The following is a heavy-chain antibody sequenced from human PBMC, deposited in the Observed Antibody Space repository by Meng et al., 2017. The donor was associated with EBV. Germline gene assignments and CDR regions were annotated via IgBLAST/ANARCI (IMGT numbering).Heavy chain of an antibody. D-gene: IGHD6-13*01. CDR1: GYTFPGYY. V-gene: IGHV1-2*06. Sequence: VQLVQSGAEVKKPGASVKVSCKASGYTFPGYYMHWVRQAPGQGLEWMGRINPHSGGTNYAQKFQGRVTMTRDTSISTAYMELSRLRSDDTAVYYCAKGADLAAAGTFWFDPWGQGTLVTVSS. CDR3: AKGADLAAAGTFWFDP. J-gene: IGHJ5*02. CDR2: INPHSGGT.